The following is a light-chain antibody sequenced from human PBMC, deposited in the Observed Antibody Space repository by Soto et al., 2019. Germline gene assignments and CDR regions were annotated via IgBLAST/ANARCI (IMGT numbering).Light chain of an antibody. V-gene: IGKV3-15*01. CDR1: QSVSSS. CDR3: QQYNNWPRT. CDR2: YTS. Sequence: EIVMTQSPATLSVSPGKRATLSCMAIQSVSSSLAWYQRKPGQAPRLVIYYTSTRATGIPARFSGSGSGTEVTLTISTLQSEDFEVYYCQQYNNWPRTFGQGTKVDIK. J-gene: IGKJ1*01.